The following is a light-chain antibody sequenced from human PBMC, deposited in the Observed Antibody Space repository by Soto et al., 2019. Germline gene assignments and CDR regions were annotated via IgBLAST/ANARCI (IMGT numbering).Light chain of an antibody. V-gene: IGLV2-14*01. CDR3: CSYTTSSTYV. CDR2: EVS. Sequence: QSVLTQPASVSGSPGQSVTISCTGTSSDIGTYNFVSWYQQLPGKAPKLIIYEVSNRPSGVSNRFSGSKSGNTASLTISGLQAEDEADYYCCSYTTSSTYVFGTGTKVTVL. J-gene: IGLJ1*01. CDR1: SSDIGTYNF.